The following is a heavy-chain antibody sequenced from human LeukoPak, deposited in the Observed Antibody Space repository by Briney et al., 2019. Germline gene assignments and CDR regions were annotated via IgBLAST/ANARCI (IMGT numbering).Heavy chain of an antibody. J-gene: IGHJ3*02. CDR3: AREQVATGGAFDI. CDR2: ISYDGSNK. V-gene: IGHV3-30-3*01. D-gene: IGHD5-12*01. Sequence: PGRSLRLSCAASGFTFSSYAMHWVRQAPGKGLEWVAVISYDGSNKYYADSVKGRFTISRDNSKNTLYLQMNSLRAEDTAVYYCAREQVATGGAFDIWGQGTMVTVSS. CDR1: GFTFSSYA.